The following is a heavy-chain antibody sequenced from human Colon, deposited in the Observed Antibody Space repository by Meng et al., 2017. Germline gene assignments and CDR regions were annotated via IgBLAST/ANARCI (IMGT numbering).Heavy chain of an antibody. Sequence: QVPLVQSGVVVKKPGVSVKVSCKTSGYTFKKFGISWVRQAPGQGLEWMGWSSTYNGNTNYAQKFQGRVTLTTDASTSTAYMEIWSLRSDDTAVYYCARQYSSTWYLFDYWGQGTLVTVSS. CDR3: ARQYSSTWYLFDY. D-gene: IGHD6-13*01. CDR1: GYTFKKFG. J-gene: IGHJ4*02. CDR2: SSTYNGNT. V-gene: IGHV1-18*01.